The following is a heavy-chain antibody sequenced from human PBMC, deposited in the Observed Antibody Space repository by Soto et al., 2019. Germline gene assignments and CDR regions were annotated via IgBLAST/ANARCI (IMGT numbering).Heavy chain of an antibody. CDR2: INAGNGNT. CDR3: ARDSIVVVVAATPNWFDP. D-gene: IGHD2-15*01. Sequence: QVQLVQSGAEVKKPGASVKVSCKASGYTFTSYAMHWVRQASGQRLEWMGWINAGNGNTKYSQKFQGRVTITRDTSASTAYMELSSLRSEDTAVYYCARDSIVVVVAATPNWFDPWGQGTLVTVSS. V-gene: IGHV1-3*01. CDR1: GYTFTSYA. J-gene: IGHJ5*02.